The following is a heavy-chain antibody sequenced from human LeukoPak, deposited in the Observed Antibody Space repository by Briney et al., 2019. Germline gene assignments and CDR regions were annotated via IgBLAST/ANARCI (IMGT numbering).Heavy chain of an antibody. Sequence: SETLSLTCTVSGYSITIGYYWGWIRQPPGKGLEWIGYIYDSGSTNYNPSLKSRVTISVDTSKNQFSLKLSSVTAADTAVYYCASLTTAEAFDIWGQGTMVTVSS. J-gene: IGHJ3*02. CDR3: ASLTTAEAFDI. D-gene: IGHD3-22*01. V-gene: IGHV4-61*01. CDR2: IYDSGST. CDR1: GYSITIGYY.